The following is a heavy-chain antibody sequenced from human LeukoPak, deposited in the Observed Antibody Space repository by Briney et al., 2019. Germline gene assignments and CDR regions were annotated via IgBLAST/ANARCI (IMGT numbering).Heavy chain of an antibody. CDR2: IYYSGST. CDR3: ARERCSGGSCYPRGLNWFDP. CDR1: GGSFSGYY. V-gene: IGHV4-31*11. D-gene: IGHD2-15*01. J-gene: IGHJ5*02. Sequence: PSETLSLTCDVYGGSFSGYYWSWIRQHPGKGLEWIGYIYYSGSTYYNPSLKSRVTISVDTSKNQFSLKLSSVTAADTAVYYCARERCSGGSCYPRGLNWFDPWGQGTLVTVSS.